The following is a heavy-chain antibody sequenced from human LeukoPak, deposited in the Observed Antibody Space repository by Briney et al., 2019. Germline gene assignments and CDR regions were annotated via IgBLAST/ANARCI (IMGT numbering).Heavy chain of an antibody. CDR1: GYTFSAYG. CDR2: ISAHNGNT. Sequence: ASVKVSCKASGYTFSAYGINWVRQAPGQGLEWMGWISAHNGNTHYAQNLKGRLTMTTDSSTNTAYMDLRSLTSDDTAVYYCARGVGSRGRGGDQYYYTDVWGKGTTVTVSS. V-gene: IGHV1-18*01. J-gene: IGHJ6*03. CDR3: ARGVGSRGRGGDQYYYTDV. D-gene: IGHD1-26*01.